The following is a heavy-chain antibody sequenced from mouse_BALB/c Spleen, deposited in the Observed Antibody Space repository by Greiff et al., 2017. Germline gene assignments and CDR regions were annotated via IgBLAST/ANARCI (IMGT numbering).Heavy chain of an antibody. D-gene: IGHD2-14*01. CDR2: ISSGGSYT. CDR3: TREGNYLDY. J-gene: IGHJ2*01. CDR1: GFTFSSYT. V-gene: IGHV5-6-4*01. Sequence: EVKLMESGGGLVKPGGSLKLSCAASGFTFSSYTMSWVRQTPEKRLEWVATISSGGSYTYYPDSVKGRFTISRDNAKNTLYLQMCSLKSEDTAMYYCTREGNYLDYWGQGTTLTVSS.